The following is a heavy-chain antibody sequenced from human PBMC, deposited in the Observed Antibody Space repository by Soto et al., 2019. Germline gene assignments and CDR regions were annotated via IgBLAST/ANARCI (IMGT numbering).Heavy chain of an antibody. V-gene: IGHV1-24*01. Sequence: QVQLVQSGAEVKKPGASVKVSCKVSGYTLTELSMHWVRQAPGKGLEWMGGFDSDDGETIYAQKFQGRVTMTEDTSTETAYMERSSLRSEDTAVYYWATGRLAVIAAAGEWFAPWGQGTLVTVSS. J-gene: IGHJ5*02. CDR1: GYTLTELS. CDR3: ATGRLAVIAAAGEWFAP. CDR2: FDSDDGET. D-gene: IGHD6-13*01.